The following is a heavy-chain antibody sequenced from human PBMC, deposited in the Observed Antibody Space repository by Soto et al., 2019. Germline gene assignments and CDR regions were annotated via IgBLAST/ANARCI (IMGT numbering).Heavy chain of an antibody. D-gene: IGHD6-19*01. J-gene: IGHJ6*02. CDR3: ARDMTPVSDRSYYYYYGMDV. Sequence: PGGSLRLSCAASGFTFSDYYMNWIRQAPGKGLEWISYISGSGGTIDYADSVKGRFTISRDNAKNSLFLQMSSLRAEDTAVYFCARDMTPVSDRSYYYYYGMDVWGRGTTVTVSS. CDR2: ISGSGGTI. V-gene: IGHV3-11*01. CDR1: GFTFSDYY.